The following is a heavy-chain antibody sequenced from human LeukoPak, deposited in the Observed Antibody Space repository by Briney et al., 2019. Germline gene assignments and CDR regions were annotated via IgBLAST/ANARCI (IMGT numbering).Heavy chain of an antibody. J-gene: IGHJ4*02. CDR1: GGSISSYY. CDR3: ARVNWNYPENYFDY. CDR2: IYYSGST. V-gene: IGHV4-59*01. Sequence: SETLSLTCTVSGGSISSYYWSWIRQPPGKGLEWIGYIYYSGSTNYNPSLKSRVTISVDTSKNQFSLKLSSVTAADTAVYYCARVNWNYPENYFDYWCQGTLVTVSS. D-gene: IGHD1-7*01.